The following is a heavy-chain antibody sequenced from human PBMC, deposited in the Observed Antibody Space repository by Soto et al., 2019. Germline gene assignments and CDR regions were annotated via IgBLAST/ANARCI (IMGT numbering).Heavy chain of an antibody. CDR1: GYTFTSYG. CDR2: ISAYNGNT. V-gene: IGHV1-18*01. J-gene: IGHJ5*02. CDR3: ARGVSWGSYRYHNWFDP. D-gene: IGHD3-16*02. Sequence: ASVKVSCKASGYTFTSYGISWVRQAPGQGLKWMGWISAYNGNTNYAQKLRGRVTMTTDTSTSTAYMELRSLRSDDTAVYYCARGVSWGSYRYHNWFDPWGQGTLVTVSS.